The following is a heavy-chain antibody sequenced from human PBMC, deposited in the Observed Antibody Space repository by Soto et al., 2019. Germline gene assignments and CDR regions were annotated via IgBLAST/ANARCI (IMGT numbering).Heavy chain of an antibody. CDR1: GGSITSSSHF. V-gene: IGHV4-39*01. Sequence: LSLTCTASGGSITSSSHFWGWVRQPPGKGLEWIGTIYFTGNTYYTPSIKSRLTMSIDTSKNEFSLRLNSVTAADTAVYYCAGQTFTIAAASYGRSNWFDPWGPGTLVTVSS. CDR3: AGQTFTIAAASYGRSNWFDP. J-gene: IGHJ5*02. CDR2: IYFTGNT. D-gene: IGHD6-25*01.